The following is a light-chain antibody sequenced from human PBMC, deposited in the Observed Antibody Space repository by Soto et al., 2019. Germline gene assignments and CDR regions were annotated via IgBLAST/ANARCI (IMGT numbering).Light chain of an antibody. CDR1: QSVDNNY. J-gene: IGKJ1*01. CDR2: DVS. V-gene: IGKV3D-20*01. Sequence: EIVLTQSPATLSLSPGERATLSCGASQSVDNNYLTWYQHKPGLAPRLLMYDVSSRATGIPDRFSGSGSGTAFTLTISRLEPEDSAVYYCQQYGDSTWTFGQGTKVEIK. CDR3: QQYGDSTWT.